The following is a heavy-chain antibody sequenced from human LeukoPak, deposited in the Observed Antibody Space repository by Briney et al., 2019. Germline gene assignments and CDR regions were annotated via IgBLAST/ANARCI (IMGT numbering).Heavy chain of an antibody. CDR2: IRYDGNNK. V-gene: IGHV3-30*02. CDR3: VKDNPLDY. Sequence: PGGSPRLSCGASGFTFSNYGTLWVRQAPGKGLEWVAFIRYDGNNKLYADSMKGRFTISRDNSKNTLYLHINSLRAEDTAVYYCVKDNPLDYWGQGTLVIASS. D-gene: IGHD1-14*01. J-gene: IGHJ4*02. CDR1: GFTFSNYG.